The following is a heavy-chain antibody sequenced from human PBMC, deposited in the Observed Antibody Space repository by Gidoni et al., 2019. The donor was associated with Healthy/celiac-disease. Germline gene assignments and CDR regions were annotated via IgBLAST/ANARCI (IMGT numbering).Heavy chain of an antibody. CDR3: ARVPWDSDFWSGYYTGGHLGMDV. J-gene: IGHJ6*02. Sequence: QVQLVESGGGVVQPGRSLSLSCAASGFTFSSYGMHLVRRAPGKGLAWVAVIWYGGSNKYYADSVKGRFTISRDNSKNTLYLQMNSLRAEDTAVHYCARVPWDSDFWSGYYTGGHLGMDVWGQGTTVTVSS. CDR1: GFTFSSYG. V-gene: IGHV3-33*08. CDR2: IWYGGSNK. D-gene: IGHD3-3*01.